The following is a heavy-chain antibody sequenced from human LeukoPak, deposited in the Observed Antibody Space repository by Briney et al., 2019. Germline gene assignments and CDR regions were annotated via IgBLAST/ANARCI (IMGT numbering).Heavy chain of an antibody. CDR3: ARDWGSGSPIDAFDI. J-gene: IGHJ3*02. Sequence: GGSLRLSCAASGFTFDDYAMHWVRQAPGKGLEWVSGISWNSGSIGYADSVKGRFTISRDNAKNSLYLQMNSLRAEDTALYYCARDWGSGSPIDAFDIWGQGTMVTVSS. V-gene: IGHV3-9*01. D-gene: IGHD1-26*01. CDR1: GFTFDDYA. CDR2: ISWNSGSI.